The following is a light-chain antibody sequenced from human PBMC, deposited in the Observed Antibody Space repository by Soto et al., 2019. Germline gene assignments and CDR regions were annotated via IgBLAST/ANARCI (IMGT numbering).Light chain of an antibody. J-gene: IGLJ1*01. CDR1: SSDVGGYKY. V-gene: IGLV2-14*01. CDR3: SSYATSDSYV. CDR2: EVS. Sequence: QSALTQPASVSGSPGQSITISCTGTSSDVGGYKYVSWYQQHPDKAPKLIIFEVSNRPSGVSNRFSGSKSGNTASLTISGLQTEDEADYYCSSYATSDSYVFGPGTKVTVL.